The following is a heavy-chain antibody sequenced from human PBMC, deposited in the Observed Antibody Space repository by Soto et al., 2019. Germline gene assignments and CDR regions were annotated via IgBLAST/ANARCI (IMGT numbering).Heavy chain of an antibody. CDR1: GYAFTSYC. CDR3: ARSSGGNFGIIIEGSNWFDS. V-gene: IGHV1-18*04. Sequence: GAAVEVSCKASGYAFTSYCISWVRQAPGQGLEWMGWISAYNGNTNYAQKFQGRITMTRDTSRSTVYMELSSLRSDDTAIYYCARSSGGNFGIIIEGSNWFDSCGQGTLVTVSS. D-gene: IGHD3-3*01. CDR2: ISAYNGNT. J-gene: IGHJ5*01.